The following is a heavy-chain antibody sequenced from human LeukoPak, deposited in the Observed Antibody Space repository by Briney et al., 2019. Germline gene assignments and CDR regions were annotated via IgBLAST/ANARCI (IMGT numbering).Heavy chain of an antibody. J-gene: IGHJ4*02. CDR3: ARDPNYGGSVYYFDY. D-gene: IGHD4-23*01. Sequence: SETLSLTCTVSGGSISNYHWSWIRQPPGKGLEWIGYIYSSGSTNYHPSLKSRVTMSVDTSKKQFSLKLTSVTAADTAVYYCARDPNYGGSVYYFDYWGQGTLVTVSS. CDR1: GGSISNYH. V-gene: IGHV4-59*01. CDR2: IYSSGST.